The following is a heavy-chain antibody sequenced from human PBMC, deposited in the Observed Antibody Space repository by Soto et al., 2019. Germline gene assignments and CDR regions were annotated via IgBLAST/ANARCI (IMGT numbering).Heavy chain of an antibody. CDR3: AREDSIIIPAVSDF. D-gene: IGHD2-2*01. CDR1: GFSFNNYG. J-gene: IGHJ4*02. V-gene: IGHV3-21*01. Sequence: GGSLRLSCTVSGFSFNNYGINWVRQAPGKGLEWVSSISKSDYTYYSDSVKGRFAISRDNAKSSVSLQMNTLRVEDTAVYYCAREDSIIIPAVSDFWGQGTLVTVSS. CDR2: ISKSDYT.